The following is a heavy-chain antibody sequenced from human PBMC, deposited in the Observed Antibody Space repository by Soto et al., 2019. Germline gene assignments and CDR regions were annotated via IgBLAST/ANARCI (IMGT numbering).Heavy chain of an antibody. D-gene: IGHD6-13*01. Sequence: EVQLMESGGGLVQPGGSLRLSCAASVFSFSSYALNWVRQAPGKGLEWVSAISATGTTTYYADSVKGRFTISRDNSKRTLFLQMDSLSPEDTAVYYCATYSSPFDYWGQGTRVTVSS. CDR3: ATYSSPFDY. J-gene: IGHJ4*02. CDR2: ISATGTTT. CDR1: VFSFSSYA. V-gene: IGHV3-23*01.